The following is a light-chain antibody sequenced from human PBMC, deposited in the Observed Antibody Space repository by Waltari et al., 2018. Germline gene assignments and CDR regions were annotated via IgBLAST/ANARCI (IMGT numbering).Light chain of an antibody. CDR2: EVT. CDR1: SSDVGNYDL. CDR3: CSYAGSGTLV. J-gene: IGLJ2*01. V-gene: IGLV2-23*02. Sequence: QSALTQPASVSGSPGQSITISCTGTSSDVGNYDLVSWYQQHPGKAPKLMMYEVTKRPSWVSNGLSGLKSGNTSSLTVSGLQAEDEADYCCCSYAGSGTLVFGGGTKLTVL.